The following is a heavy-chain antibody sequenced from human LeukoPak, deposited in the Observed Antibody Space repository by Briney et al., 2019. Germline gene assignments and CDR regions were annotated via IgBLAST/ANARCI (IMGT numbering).Heavy chain of an antibody. CDR3: ARTVGAPRAFDI. CDR1: GGTFSSYA. V-gene: IGHV1-69*06. J-gene: IGHJ3*02. D-gene: IGHD1-26*01. CDR2: IIPIFGTA. Sequence: SVKVSCKASGGTFSSYAISWVRQAPGQGLEWMGGIIPIFGTANYAQKFQGRVTITADKSTSTAYMELSSLRSEDTAVYYCARTVGAPRAFDIWGQGTMVTVSS.